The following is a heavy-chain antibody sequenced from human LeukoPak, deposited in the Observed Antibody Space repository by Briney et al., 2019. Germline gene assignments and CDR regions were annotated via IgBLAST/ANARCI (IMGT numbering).Heavy chain of an antibody. V-gene: IGHV4-61*01. J-gene: IGHJ5*01. Sequence: SETLSLTCTVSGYSISSGYYWSWIRQPPGKGLEWIGYIDYSGSTNYNPSLKSRVTISLDTSKNQFSLKLSSVTAADTAVYYCARGLNWNDRWFDSWGQGTLVTVSP. D-gene: IGHD1-20*01. CDR3: ARGLNWNDRWFDS. CDR1: GYSISSGYY. CDR2: IDYSGST.